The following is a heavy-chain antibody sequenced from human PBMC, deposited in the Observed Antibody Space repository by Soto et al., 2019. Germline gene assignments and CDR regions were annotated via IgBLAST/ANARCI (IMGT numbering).Heavy chain of an antibody. CDR2: ISSYGSDT. D-gene: IGHD3-16*01. J-gene: IGHJ6*02. Sequence: PGGSLRLSCAASGFTFSRYWMHWVRQAPGKGLVWVSRISSYGSDTHHADYVKGRFTNSRDNAKNTLYLQMNSLRAEDTAVYYCASNYAYAEGYYWYGIDVWGQGTTVTVSS. CDR1: GFTFSRYW. CDR3: ASNYAYAEGYYWYGIDV. V-gene: IGHV3-74*01.